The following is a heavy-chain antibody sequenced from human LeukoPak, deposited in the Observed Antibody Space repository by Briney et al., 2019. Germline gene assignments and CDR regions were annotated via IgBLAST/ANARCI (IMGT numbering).Heavy chain of an antibody. V-gene: IGHV3-43*02. CDR3: AKGHFWSGYYKFDY. Sequence: GGSLRLSCAASGFTFDDYGMHWVRHAPGKGLEWVSLITADGGSSYYADSVKGRFTISRDNRKTSLHLQMNSQRTEDTALYFCAKGHFWSGYYKFDYWGQGALVTVSS. J-gene: IGHJ4*02. CDR2: ITADGGSS. CDR1: GFTFDDYG. D-gene: IGHD3-3*02.